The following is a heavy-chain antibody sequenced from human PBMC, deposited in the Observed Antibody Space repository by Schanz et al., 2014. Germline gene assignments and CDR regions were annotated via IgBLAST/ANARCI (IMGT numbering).Heavy chain of an antibody. D-gene: IGHD4-17*01. CDR2: ISPYTGNT. CDR3: ARGYGDSPTDF. J-gene: IGHJ4*02. V-gene: IGHV1-18*01. Sequence: QVQLEQSGAEVKKPGASVKVSCKTSGYAFSDYGITWVRQAPGQGLQWMGWISPYTGNTNYAQTLQGRITLTTDTATSTAYMELRSLRSDDTALYYCARGYGDSPTDFWGQGTLXTVSS. CDR1: GYAFSDYG.